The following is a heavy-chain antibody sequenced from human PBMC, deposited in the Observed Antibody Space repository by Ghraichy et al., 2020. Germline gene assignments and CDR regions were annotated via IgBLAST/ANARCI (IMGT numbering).Heavy chain of an antibody. CDR2: ISAYNGNT. CDR3: ARSPRQVVPAAMKDWFDP. D-gene: IGHD2-2*01. CDR1: GYTFTSYG. Sequence: ASVKVSCKASGYTFTSYGISWVRQAPGQGLEWMGWISAYNGNTNYAQKLQGRVTMTTDTSTSTAYMELRSLRSDDTAVYYCARSPRQVVPAAMKDWFDPWGQGTLVTVSS. V-gene: IGHV1-18*04. J-gene: IGHJ5*02.